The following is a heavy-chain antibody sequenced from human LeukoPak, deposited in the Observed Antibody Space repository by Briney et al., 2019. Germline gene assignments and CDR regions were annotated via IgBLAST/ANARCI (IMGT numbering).Heavy chain of an antibody. V-gene: IGHV4-61*02. J-gene: IGHJ4*02. CDR3: ARGDCSSTSCYNFDY. CDR1: GGSISSGSYY. D-gene: IGHD2-2*02. CDR2: IYTSGST. Sequence: PSETLSLTCTVSGGSISSGSYYWSWIRQPAGKGLEWIGRIYTSGSTNYNPSLKSRVTISVDTSKNQFSLKLSSVTAADTAVYYCARGDCSSTSCYNFDYWGQGTLVTVSS.